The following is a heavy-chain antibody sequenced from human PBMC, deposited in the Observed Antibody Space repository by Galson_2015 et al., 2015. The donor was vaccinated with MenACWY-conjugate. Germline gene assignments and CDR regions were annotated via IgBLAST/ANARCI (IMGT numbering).Heavy chain of an antibody. CDR3: VKDRCSSCFDFDS. D-gene: IGHD2-2*01. CDR2: IWYDGSKK. V-gene: IGHV3-30*02. Sequence: SLRLSCAASGFIFSTYGMHWVRQAPGKGLEWVAFIWYDGSKKFYADSVKGRFTISRDNSKSTASLQMSTLRPEDTALYYCVKDRCSSCFDFDSWGQGTLVTVSS. CDR1: GFIFSTYG. J-gene: IGHJ4*02.